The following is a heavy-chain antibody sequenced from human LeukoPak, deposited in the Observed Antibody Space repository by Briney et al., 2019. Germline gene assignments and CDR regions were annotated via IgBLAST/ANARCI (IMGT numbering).Heavy chain of an antibody. J-gene: IGHJ4*02. CDR2: INRGRGGT. CDR1: GFTFSNYA. CDR3: AKDRGRAIFGVVIIVWYFDF. V-gene: IGHV3-23*01. D-gene: IGHD3-3*01. Sequence: PGGSLRLSCAVSGFTFSNYAMSWVRQAPGKGLEWVSNINRGRGGTYYADSVKRRFTISRDNSKNTLYLQMNSLRAEDTAMYYCAKDRGRAIFGVVIIVWYFDFWGQGTLVTVSS.